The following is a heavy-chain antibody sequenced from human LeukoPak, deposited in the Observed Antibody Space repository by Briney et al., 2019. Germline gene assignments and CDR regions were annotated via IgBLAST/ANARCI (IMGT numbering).Heavy chain of an antibody. CDR2: IYYSGST. J-gene: IGHJ6*03. CDR3: ARVVGYSSGWYYGYYYYYMDV. Sequence: SETLSLTCTVSGGSISSSSYYWGWIRQPPGKGLEWIGSIYYSGSTYYNPSLKSRVTISVDTSKNQFSLKLSSVTAADTAVYYCARVVGYSSGWYYGYYYYYMDVWGKGTTVTVSS. D-gene: IGHD6-19*01. CDR1: GGSISSSSYY. V-gene: IGHV4-39*07.